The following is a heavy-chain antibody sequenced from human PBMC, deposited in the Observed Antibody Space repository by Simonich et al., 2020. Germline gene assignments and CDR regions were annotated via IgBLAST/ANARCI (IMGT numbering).Heavy chain of an antibody. Sequence: QVQLVQSGAEVKKPGASVKVSCKASGYTFTGYYMHWVRQAPGQGLEGMGGINPNSGGTNYEKKFQGRVTMTRDTSISTAYMELSRLRSDDTAVYYCARNGLVGILKAFDIWGQGTMVTVSS. J-gene: IGHJ3*02. CDR2: INPNSGGT. V-gene: IGHV1-2*02. CDR3: ARNGLVGILKAFDI. D-gene: IGHD2-21*01. CDR1: GYTFTGYY.